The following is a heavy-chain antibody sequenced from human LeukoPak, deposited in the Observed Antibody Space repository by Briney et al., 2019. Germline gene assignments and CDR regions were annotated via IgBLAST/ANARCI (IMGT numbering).Heavy chain of an antibody. CDR2: INHSGST. CDR3: ARRGSYSSSRFQH. J-gene: IGHJ1*01. CDR1: GGSFSGYY. D-gene: IGHD6-6*01. Sequence: SSETLSLTCAVYGGSFSGYYWSWIRQPPGKGLEWIGEINHSGSTNYNPSLKSRVTISVDTSKNQFSLKLSSVTAADTAVYYCARRGSYSSSRFQHWGQGTLVTVSS. V-gene: IGHV4-34*01.